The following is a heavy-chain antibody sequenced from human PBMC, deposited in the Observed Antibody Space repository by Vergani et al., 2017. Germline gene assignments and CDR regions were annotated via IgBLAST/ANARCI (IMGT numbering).Heavy chain of an antibody. CDR2: ISGSGGST. CDR3: AKDLGMGGYYYYYGMDV. CDR1: GFTFSSYA. D-gene: IGHD3-16*01. V-gene: IGHV3-23*04. Sequence: EVQLVESGGGLVQPGGSLRLSCAASGFTFSSYAMSWVRQAPWKGLEWVSAISGSGGSTYYADSVKGRFTISRDNSKNTLYLQMNSLRAEDTAVYYCAKDLGMGGYYYYYGMDVWGQGSTVTVSS. J-gene: IGHJ6*01.